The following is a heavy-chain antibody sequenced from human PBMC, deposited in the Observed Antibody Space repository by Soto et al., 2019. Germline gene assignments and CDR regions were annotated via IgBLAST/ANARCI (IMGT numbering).Heavy chain of an antibody. D-gene: IGHD2-2*02. CDR2: IIPIFGTA. V-gene: IGHV1-69*06. J-gene: IGHJ5*02. Sequence: ASVKVSCKASGGTFSSYAISWVRQAPGQGLEWMGGIIPIFGTANYAQKFQGRVTITADTSKNQFSLQLNSVTPEDTAVYYCAQEDIVVVPAAIVSREQNWFDPWGQGTLVTVSS. CDR3: AQEDIVVVPAAIVSREQNWFDP. CDR1: GGTFSSYA.